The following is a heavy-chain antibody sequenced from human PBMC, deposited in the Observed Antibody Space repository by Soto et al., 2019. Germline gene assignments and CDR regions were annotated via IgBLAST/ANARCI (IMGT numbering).Heavy chain of an antibody. D-gene: IGHD2-15*01. CDR1: GYTFTSYY. CDR3: AREYKTVAIGYCSGGSCYSFDY. Sequence: QVQLVQSGAEVKKPGASVKVSCKESGYTFTSYYMHWVRQAPGQGLEWMGIINPSGGSTSYAQKFQGRVTMTRDTSTSTVYMELSSLRSEDTAVYYCAREYKTVAIGYCSGGSCYSFDYWGQGTLVTVSS. J-gene: IGHJ4*02. CDR2: INPSGGST. V-gene: IGHV1-46*01.